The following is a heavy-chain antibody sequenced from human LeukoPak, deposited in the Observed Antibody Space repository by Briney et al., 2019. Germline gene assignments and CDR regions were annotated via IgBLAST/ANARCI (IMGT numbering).Heavy chain of an antibody. Sequence: GGSLRLSCAASGFTFSSYAMSWVRQAPGKGLEWVSAISGSGGSTYYADSVKGRFTISRDNSKNTLYLQMNSLRAEDTAVYYCAKAVKGASTSFNWFDPWGQGTLVTVSS. J-gene: IGHJ5*02. D-gene: IGHD2-2*01. CDR3: AKAVKGASTSFNWFDP. V-gene: IGHV3-23*01. CDR1: GFTFSSYA. CDR2: ISGSGGST.